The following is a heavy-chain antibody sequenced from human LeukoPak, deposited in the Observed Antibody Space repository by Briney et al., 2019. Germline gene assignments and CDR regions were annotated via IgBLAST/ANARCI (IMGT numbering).Heavy chain of an antibody. CDR2: IYYSGSI. CDR3: ARGGSNVDY. D-gene: IGHD3-16*01. CDR1: GGSISSYC. Sequence: PSETLSLTCTVSGGSISSYCRSWIRQPPGKGLEWIGYIYYSGSINYNPSLKSRVTISVDTSKNQFSLKLRSVTAADTAVYYCARGGSNVDYWGQGTLVTVSS. V-gene: IGHV4-59*01. J-gene: IGHJ4*02.